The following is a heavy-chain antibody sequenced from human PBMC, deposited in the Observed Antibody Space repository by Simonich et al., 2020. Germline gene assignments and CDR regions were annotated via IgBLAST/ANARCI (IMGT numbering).Heavy chain of an antibody. D-gene: IGHD3-10*01. Sequence: QVQLVQSGAEVKKPGASVKVSCKASGYTFTGYYMHWVQQAPGQGLESIEWINPTRAGPNYAQKCQGRVTMTRDPSTSTAYMERGRLRSDDTAVYYCARWPSIPASYGSGSYFDYWGQGTLVTVSS. CDR2: INPTRAGP. CDR3: ARWPSIPASYGSGSYFDY. CDR1: GYTFTGYY. V-gene: IGHV1-2*02. J-gene: IGHJ4*02.